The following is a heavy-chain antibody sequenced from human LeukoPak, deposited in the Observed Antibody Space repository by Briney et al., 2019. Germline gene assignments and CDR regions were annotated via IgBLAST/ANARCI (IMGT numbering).Heavy chain of an antibody. CDR1: GFTFSSYA. D-gene: IGHD1-26*01. CDR2: ISSSGYNT. J-gene: IGHJ4*02. Sequence: GGSLRLSCAASGFTFSSYAMSWVRQAPGKGLEWVSGISSSGYNTYYADSVKGRFTISRDNSKNTLYLQINILRAEDTAVYYCAAELYSGIFGRCCSFAYWGQGTLVTVSS. CDR3: AAELYSGIFGRCCSFAY. V-gene: IGHV3-23*01.